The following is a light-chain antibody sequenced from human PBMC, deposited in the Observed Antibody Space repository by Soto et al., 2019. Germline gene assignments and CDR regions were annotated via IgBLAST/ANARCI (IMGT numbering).Light chain of an antibody. V-gene: IGLV1-47*01. CDR1: SSNIGSNY. CDR3: AAWDDSLSGLV. CDR2: RNN. Sequence: QPVLTQPPSASGTPGQRVTISCSGSSSNIGSNYVYWYQQLPGTAPKLLIYRNNQRPSGVPDRFPGSKSGTSASLAISGLRSEDEADYYCAAWDDSLSGLVFGGGTKVTVL. J-gene: IGLJ2*01.